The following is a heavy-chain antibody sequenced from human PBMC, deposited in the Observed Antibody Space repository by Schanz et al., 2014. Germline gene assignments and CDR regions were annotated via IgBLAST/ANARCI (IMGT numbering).Heavy chain of an antibody. D-gene: IGHD4-17*01. V-gene: IGHV1-18*01. CDR1: GYFFSSYV. J-gene: IGHJ4*02. Sequence: QVQLVQSGGEVKKPGASVKVSCEASGYFFSSYVISWVRQAPGQGLEWMGWISPYNGNTKYAEKLEDRVTMTTDISTSTAYMQLRSLTSDDTAVYYCARVVRSDYLSELDFWGQGTQVIVSS. CDR3: ARVVRSDYLSELDF. CDR2: ISPYNGNT.